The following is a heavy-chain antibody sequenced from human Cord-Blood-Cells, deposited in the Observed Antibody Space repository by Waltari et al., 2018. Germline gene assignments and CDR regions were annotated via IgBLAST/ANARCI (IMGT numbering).Heavy chain of an antibody. CDR3: ARALSRNYDILTGYDAFDI. CDR1: GGTFSSYA. Sequence: QVQLVQSGAEVKKPGPSVKVSCKASGGTFSSYAISWVRQAPGQGLEWMGGIIPIFGTANYAQKFQGRVTITADESTSTAYMELSSLRSEDTAVYYCARALSRNYDILTGYDAFDIWGQGTMVTVSS. D-gene: IGHD3-9*01. CDR2: IIPIFGTA. J-gene: IGHJ3*02. V-gene: IGHV1-69*01.